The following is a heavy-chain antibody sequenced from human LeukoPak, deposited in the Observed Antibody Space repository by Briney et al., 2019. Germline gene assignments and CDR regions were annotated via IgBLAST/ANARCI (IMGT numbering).Heavy chain of an antibody. J-gene: IGHJ4*02. CDR2: IYYSGST. Sequence: PSETLSLTCTVSGGSISSSSYYWGWIRQPPGKGLEWIGSIYYSGSTYYNPSLKSRVTISVDTSKNQFSLKLSSVTAADTAVYYCARSGGNVWGSYRLDYWGQGTLVTVSS. CDR3: ARSGGNVWGSYRLDY. D-gene: IGHD3-16*02. CDR1: GGSISSSSYY. V-gene: IGHV4-39*07.